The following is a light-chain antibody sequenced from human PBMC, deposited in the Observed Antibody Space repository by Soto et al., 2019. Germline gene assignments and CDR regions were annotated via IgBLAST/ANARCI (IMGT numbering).Light chain of an antibody. CDR2: AAS. CDR3: QQYNIYPLT. Sequence: DVQMAQSPSSLSASVGDRVTITCRASQDINSYLAWYQQKPGNAPKSLIYAASSLQTGVPSRFSGSESGTDFTLTTNNLQPEDSATYYCQQYNIYPLTFGGGTKVEI. J-gene: IGKJ4*01. CDR1: QDINSY. V-gene: IGKV1D-16*01.